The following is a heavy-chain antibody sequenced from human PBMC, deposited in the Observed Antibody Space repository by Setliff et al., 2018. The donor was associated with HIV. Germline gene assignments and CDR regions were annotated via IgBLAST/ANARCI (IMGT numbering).Heavy chain of an antibody. CDR2: IYYSGRT. CDR1: GGSISSSSYY. Sequence: SETLSLTCTISGGSISSSSYYWGWIRQPPGKGLEWIGSIYYSGRTYYNPSLKSRVTTSVEKSKNQFSLKLSSVTAADTAVYYCATMGRRGWFIDYWGQGTLVTVSS. V-gene: IGHV4-39*01. J-gene: IGHJ4*02. CDR3: ATMGRRGWFIDY. D-gene: IGHD6-19*01.